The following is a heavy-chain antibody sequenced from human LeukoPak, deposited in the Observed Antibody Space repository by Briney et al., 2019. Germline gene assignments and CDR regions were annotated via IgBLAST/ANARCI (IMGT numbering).Heavy chain of an antibody. CDR1: GDSISGSNW. CDR2: IHHSGIT. V-gene: IGHV4-4*02. CDR3: ARGASWRWPV. J-gene: IGHJ4*02. Sequence: KTSETLSLTCAVSGDSISGSNWWTWVRQPPGKGLEWIGQIHHSGITTYNPSLKSRVTISVDTSKNQLSLNVSSVTAADTAMYYCARGASWRWPVWGQGTLVTVSS. D-gene: IGHD6-19*01.